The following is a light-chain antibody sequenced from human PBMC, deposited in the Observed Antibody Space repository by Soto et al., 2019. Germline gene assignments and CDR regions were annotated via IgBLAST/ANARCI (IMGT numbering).Light chain of an antibody. Sequence: EIVWTQSPGTLSLSAGQGATISCRASQSLSNMYLAWYQQQPGQAPTLLSYRTSSRATGIPDRFSGSESETEFTLTISRLEPDDSEVYYCQQYGSSPRTFGPGTKVDI. CDR3: QQYGSSPRT. CDR1: QSLSNMY. V-gene: IGKV3-20*01. CDR2: RTS. J-gene: IGKJ1*01.